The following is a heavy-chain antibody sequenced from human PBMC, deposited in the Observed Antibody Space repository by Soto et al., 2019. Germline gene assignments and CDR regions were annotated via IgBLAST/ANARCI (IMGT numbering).Heavy chain of an antibody. CDR3: APHVHCSGGSCHYDAFDI. CDR1: GFIFGNYM. CDR2: IRDGGEST. J-gene: IGHJ3*02. D-gene: IGHD2-15*01. Sequence: EVQLLESGGGLVQPGESLRLSCAFSGFIFGNYMMTWVRQAPGKGLEWVSTIRDGGESTYYADSVKGRFTISRDNSKNRLYLQIDSLGVEDTAVYYCAPHVHCSGGSCHYDAFDIRGQGTMVTVSS. V-gene: IGHV3-23*01.